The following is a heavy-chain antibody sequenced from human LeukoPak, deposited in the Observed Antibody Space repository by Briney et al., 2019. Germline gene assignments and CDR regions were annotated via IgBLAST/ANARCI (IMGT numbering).Heavy chain of an antibody. CDR2: IRYDGSNK. Sequence: GRSLRLSCTASGFTFSSFGMHCVRQAPGKGLEWVAVIRYDGSNKYYADSVKGRFTISRDNSKNTLYLQMNSLRADDTAVYYCARIGSGSYYPDYWGQGTLVTVSS. CDR1: GFTFSSFG. V-gene: IGHV3-33*01. CDR3: ARIGSGSYYPDY. D-gene: IGHD3-10*01. J-gene: IGHJ4*02.